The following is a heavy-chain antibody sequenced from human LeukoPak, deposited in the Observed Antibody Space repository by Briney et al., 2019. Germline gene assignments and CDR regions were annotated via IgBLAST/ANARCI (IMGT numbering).Heavy chain of an antibody. CDR2: IIPIFGTA. V-gene: IGHV1-69*05. CDR1: GGTFSSYA. Sequence: ASVKVSCKASGGTFSSYAISWVRQAPGQGLEWMGGIIPIFGTANYAQKSQGRVTITTDESTSTAYMELSSLRSEDTAVYYCATLNYDFWSGYYSYYYMDVWGKGTTVTVSS. J-gene: IGHJ6*03. CDR3: ATLNYDFWSGYYSYYYMDV. D-gene: IGHD3-3*01.